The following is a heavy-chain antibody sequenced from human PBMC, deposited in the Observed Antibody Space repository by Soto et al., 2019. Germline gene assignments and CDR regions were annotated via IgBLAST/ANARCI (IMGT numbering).Heavy chain of an antibody. Sequence: ASVKVSCKASGYTFTRYDINWVRQATGQGLEWMGWRNPNSGNTVYAQKFQGRVTMNRNSSISTAYMQLISLRSEDTAVYYCARVIRDGYNLAAFDIWGQGTMVTVSS. CDR3: ARVIRDGYNLAAFDI. CDR1: GYTFTRYD. J-gene: IGHJ3*02. D-gene: IGHD5-12*01. CDR2: RNPNSGNT. V-gene: IGHV1-8*01.